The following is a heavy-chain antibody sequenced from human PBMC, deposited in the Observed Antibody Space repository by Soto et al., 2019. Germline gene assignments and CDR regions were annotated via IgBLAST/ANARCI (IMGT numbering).Heavy chain of an antibody. J-gene: IGHJ5*02. CDR1: GGPFSSYA. CDR2: IIPIFGTA. CDR3: ARGGNIVGATTTAYLT. D-gene: IGHD1-26*01. V-gene: IGHV1-69*01. Sequence: QVQLVQSGAEVKKPGASVKVSCKASGGPFSSYAISWVRQAPGQGLEWMGGIIPIFGTANYAQKFQGRVTITADESTSSAYMELSSLRSEDTAVYYCARGGNIVGATTTAYLTWGQGTLGTVSS.